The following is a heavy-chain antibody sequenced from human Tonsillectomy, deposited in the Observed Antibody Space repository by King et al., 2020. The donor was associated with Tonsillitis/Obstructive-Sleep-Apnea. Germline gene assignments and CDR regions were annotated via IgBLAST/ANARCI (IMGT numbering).Heavy chain of an antibody. V-gene: IGHV3-30*04. Sequence: VQLVESGGVVVQPGRSLRLSCAASGFNFSSFPIHWVRQAPGKGLDWVAVISFDGSNKYYTDSVKGRFTISRDNSKNTLYLRMNSLRGDDTAVYYCARAFDPYTSGALSAFDYWGQGTLVTVSS. CDR3: ARAFDPYTSGALSAFDY. CDR1: GFNFSSFP. J-gene: IGHJ4*02. CDR2: ISFDGSNK. D-gene: IGHD6-19*01.